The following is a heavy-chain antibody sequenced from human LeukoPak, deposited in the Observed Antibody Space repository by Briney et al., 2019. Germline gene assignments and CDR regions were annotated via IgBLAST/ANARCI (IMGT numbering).Heavy chain of an antibody. CDR3: ARGEVESDY. Sequence: SETLSPTCTVSGGSISSGSYYWSWIRQPAGKGLEWIGRIYTSGSTNYNPSLKSRVTISVDTSKNQFSLKLSSVTAADTAVYYCARGEVESDYWGQGTLVTVSS. V-gene: IGHV4-61*02. CDR2: IYTSGST. J-gene: IGHJ4*02. CDR1: GGSISSGSYY.